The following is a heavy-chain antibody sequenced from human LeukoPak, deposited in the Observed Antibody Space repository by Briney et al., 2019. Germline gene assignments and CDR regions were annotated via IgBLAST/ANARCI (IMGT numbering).Heavy chain of an antibody. J-gene: IGHJ6*03. CDR1: GGSINNYY. CDR2: IYDSGST. V-gene: IGHV4-59*01. CDR3: ARVDCSGGVNYYYYMDV. Sequence: PSETLSLTCNVSGGSINNYYWSWIRQPSGKGLEWIGYIYDSGSTNYNPSLQGRVTISIDTSKKQFSLKLSSVTAADTAIYYCARVDCSGGVNYYYYMDVWGKGTTVTISS. D-gene: IGHD2-8*02.